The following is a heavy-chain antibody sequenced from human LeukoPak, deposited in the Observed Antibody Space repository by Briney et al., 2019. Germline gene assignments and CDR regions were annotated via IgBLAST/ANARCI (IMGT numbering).Heavy chain of an antibody. V-gene: IGHV4-39*01. CDR2: IYYSGST. Sequence: PSETLSLTCTVSGGSISSSSYYWGWIRQPPGKGLEWIGSIYYSGSTYYNTSLKSRATISVDTSKNQFSLKLSSVTAADTAVYYCARHSGSYSAFDYWGQGTLVTVSS. CDR1: GGSISSSSYY. CDR3: ARHSGSYSAFDY. D-gene: IGHD1-26*01. J-gene: IGHJ4*02.